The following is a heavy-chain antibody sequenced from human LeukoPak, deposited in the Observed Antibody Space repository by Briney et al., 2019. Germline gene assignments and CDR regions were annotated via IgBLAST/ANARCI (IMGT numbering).Heavy chain of an antibody. CDR2: TYYRSKWYY. J-gene: IGHJ4*02. CDR3: ARYSSGCDY. D-gene: IGHD6-19*01. CDR1: GDSVSTNSAA. V-gene: IGHV6-1*01. Sequence: SQTLSLTCDISGDSVSTNSAAWYWIRQSPSRGLEWLARTYYRSKWYYDYAISVKSRITINPDPSKNQFSLHLKSVTPEDTAVYYCARYSSGCDYWGRGTLVTVSS.